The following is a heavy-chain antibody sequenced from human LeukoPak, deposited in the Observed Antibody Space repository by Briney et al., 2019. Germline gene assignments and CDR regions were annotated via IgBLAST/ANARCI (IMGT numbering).Heavy chain of an antibody. V-gene: IGHV1-24*01. Sequence: ASVKVSCKVSGYTLTELSMHWVRQAPGKGLEWMGGFDPEDGETIYAQKFQGRVTMTEDTSTDTAYMGLSSLRSEDTAVYYCASMVRGVILPFDYWGQGTLVTVSS. CDR2: FDPEDGET. CDR1: GYTLTELS. J-gene: IGHJ4*02. CDR3: ASMVRGVILPFDY. D-gene: IGHD3-10*01.